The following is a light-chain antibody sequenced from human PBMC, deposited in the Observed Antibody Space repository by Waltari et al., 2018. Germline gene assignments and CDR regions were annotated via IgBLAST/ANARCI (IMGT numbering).Light chain of an antibody. CDR2: DAS. CDR1: QRVRSN. J-gene: IGKJ5*01. Sequence: EIVMTQSPATLSVSPGETATLSCRASQRVRSNVAWYQKNPGQAPRLLIYDASTRATSIPAKFMGSGSGTEFTLTISSLQSEDFSVYYCQQYNRWPPITFGHGTRLEIK. V-gene: IGKV3-15*01. CDR3: QQYNRWPPIT.